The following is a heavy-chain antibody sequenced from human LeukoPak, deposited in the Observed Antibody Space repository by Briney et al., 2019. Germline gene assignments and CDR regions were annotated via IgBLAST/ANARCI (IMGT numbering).Heavy chain of an antibody. V-gene: IGHV3-30-3*01. CDR1: GFTFTYYA. CDR2: ISYDGSRQ. D-gene: IGHD3-10*01. CDR3: ARGPDPVVRGPRRAFDL. Sequence: GGSLRLSCAASGFTFTYYAMHWVRQAPGKGLELVALISYDGSRQYYTDSVKGRFIISRDDSKNTVYLQMNSLGVDDTALYYCARGPDPVVRGPRRAFDLXXXGTMVTVSS. J-gene: IGHJ3*01.